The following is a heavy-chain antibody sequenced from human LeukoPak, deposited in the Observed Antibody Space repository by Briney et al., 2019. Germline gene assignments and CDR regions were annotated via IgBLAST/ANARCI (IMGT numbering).Heavy chain of an antibody. J-gene: IGHJ4*02. Sequence: GASVKVSCKASGYTFTSYYMHWVRQAPGQGLEWMGIINPSGGSTSYAQKFQGRVTMTRDTSTSTVYMELSSLRSEDTAVYYCARALSMVAGTKSPFDYWGQGTLVTVSS. CDR1: GYTFTSYY. V-gene: IGHV1-46*01. D-gene: IGHD6-19*01. CDR3: ARALSMVAGTKSPFDY. CDR2: INPSGGST.